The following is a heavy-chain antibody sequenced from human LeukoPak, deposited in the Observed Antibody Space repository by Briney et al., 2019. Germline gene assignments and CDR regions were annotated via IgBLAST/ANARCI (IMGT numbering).Heavy chain of an antibody. CDR2: INHSGST. V-gene: IGHV4-34*01. CDR1: GGSFSGYY. Sequence: SETLSLTCAVYGGSFSGYYWNWIRQPPGKGLEWIGEINHSGSTNYNPSLKSRVTISVDTSKNQFSLKLSSVTAADTAVYYCARQERYDSSGYYYNNWFDPWGQGTLVTVSS. J-gene: IGHJ5*02. CDR3: ARQERYDSSGYYYNNWFDP. D-gene: IGHD3-22*01.